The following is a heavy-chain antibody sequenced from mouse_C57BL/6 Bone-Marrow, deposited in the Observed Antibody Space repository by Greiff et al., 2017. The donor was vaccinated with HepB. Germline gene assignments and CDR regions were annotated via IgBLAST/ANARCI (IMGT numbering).Heavy chain of an antibody. Sequence: EVKLMESGGGLVQSGRSLRLSCATSGFTFSDFYMEWVRQAPGKGLEWIAASRNKANDYTTEYSASVKGRFIVSRDTSQSILYLQMNDLRAEDTAIDYCARGVTTVVAPYAMDYWGQGTSVTVSS. V-gene: IGHV7-1*01. CDR3: ARGVTTVVAPYAMDY. CDR1: GFTFSDFY. J-gene: IGHJ4*01. D-gene: IGHD1-1*01. CDR2: SRNKANDYTT.